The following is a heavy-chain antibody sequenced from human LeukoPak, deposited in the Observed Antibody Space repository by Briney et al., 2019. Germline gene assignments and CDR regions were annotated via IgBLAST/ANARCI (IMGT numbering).Heavy chain of an antibody. CDR3: VREWRGYSYFDY. Sequence: RAGGSLRLSCAASGFTLSNYNMNWVRQAPGKGLEWVSYISSSSSTIYFADFVKGRFTISRDNAKNSLYLQMNSLRAEDTAVYYCVREWRGYSYFDYWGQGTLVTVSS. J-gene: IGHJ4*02. CDR2: ISSSSSTI. CDR1: GFTLSNYN. D-gene: IGHD5-18*01. V-gene: IGHV3-48*01.